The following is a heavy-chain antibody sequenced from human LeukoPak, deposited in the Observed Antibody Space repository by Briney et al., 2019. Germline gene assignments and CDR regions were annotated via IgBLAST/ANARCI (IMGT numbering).Heavy chain of an antibody. V-gene: IGHV3-23*01. CDR2: ISGSGGST. Sequence: PGGSLRLSCAASGFTFSSYAMSWVRQAPGKGLEWVSAISGSGGSTYYAESVKGRFTISRDNSKNTLYLQMNSLRAEDTAVYYCAKASRGGMTTVTTFDYWGQGTLVTVSS. D-gene: IGHD4-17*01. J-gene: IGHJ4*02. CDR1: GFTFSSYA. CDR3: AKASRGGMTTVTTFDY.